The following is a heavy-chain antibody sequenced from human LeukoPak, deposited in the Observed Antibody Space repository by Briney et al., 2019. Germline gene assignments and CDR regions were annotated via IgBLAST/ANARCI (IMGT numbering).Heavy chain of an antibody. D-gene: IGHD3-9*01. J-gene: IGHJ4*02. V-gene: IGHV3-7*01. CDR2: IKQDGSEK. Sequence: GGSLRLSCAASGFTFSSYWMSWVRQAPGKGLEWVANIKQDGSEKYYVDSVKGRFTISRDNAKNSLYLQMNSLRAEDTAVHYCARLHVLRYSDCWGQGTLVTVSS. CDR1: GFTFSSYW. CDR3: ARLHVLRYSDC.